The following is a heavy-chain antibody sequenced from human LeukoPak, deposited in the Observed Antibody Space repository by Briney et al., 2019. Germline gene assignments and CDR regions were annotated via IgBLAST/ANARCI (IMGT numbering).Heavy chain of an antibody. CDR1: GYSINNYW. CDR3: ARQEYCSGASCYTWFDP. J-gene: IGHJ5*02. D-gene: IGHD2-15*01. Sequence: GESLKISCNGSGYSINNYWIAWGRQMPGEGLEWIGIIYPGYSDVRFSRFFQGQVTILADKSINIAYPQWNSLKASDTAMYYCARQEYCSGASCYTWFDPWGQGTLVTVSS. CDR2: IYPGYSDV. V-gene: IGHV5-51*01.